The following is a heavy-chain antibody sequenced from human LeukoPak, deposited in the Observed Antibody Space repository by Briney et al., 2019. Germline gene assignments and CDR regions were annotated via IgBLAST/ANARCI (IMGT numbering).Heavy chain of an antibody. D-gene: IGHD6-13*01. CDR1: GGSLRTLH. Sequence: TSEPLSLTCTLSGGSLRTLHWSWLRQPAGKGLVWIGRIYTSGDTNYNPSLKSRVTMSIATSKNQFSLNLSSVTAADTAMYYCARGHIAVAGSNYWGQGILVTVSS. CDR2: IYTSGDT. CDR3: ARGHIAVAGSNY. J-gene: IGHJ4*02. V-gene: IGHV4-4*07.